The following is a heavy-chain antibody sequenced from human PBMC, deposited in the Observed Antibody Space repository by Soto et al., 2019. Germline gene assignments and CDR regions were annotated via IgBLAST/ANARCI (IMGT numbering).Heavy chain of an antibody. CDR3: VRDSRTGCSSINCYMH. CDR1: GDSLTNNHW. V-gene: IGHV4-4*02. J-gene: IGHJ4*02. D-gene: IGHD2-15*01. CDR2: IWHTGRP. Sequence: QLQLRESGPGPVQPSGTLSLTCDVSGDSLTNNHWWSWVRQAPGKGLEWIGEIWHTGRPNYNSSLKSRVAISIDKSKNQFSLKLSSVTAADTAVYYCVRDSRTGCSSINCYMHWGQGTLVTVSS.